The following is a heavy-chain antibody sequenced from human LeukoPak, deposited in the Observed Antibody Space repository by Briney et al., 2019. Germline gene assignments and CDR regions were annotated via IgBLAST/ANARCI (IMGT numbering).Heavy chain of an antibody. V-gene: IGHV3-15*01. CDR3: TTEAYYYDSSGYYSYYFDY. Sequence: GGSLRLSCAASGFTFSNAWMSWVRQAPGKGLEWVGRIKSKTDGGTTDYAAPVKGRFTIPRDDSKNTLYLQMNSLKTEDTAVYYCTTEAYYYDSSGYYSYYFDYWGQGTLVTVSS. D-gene: IGHD3-22*01. CDR2: IKSKTDGGTT. J-gene: IGHJ4*02. CDR1: GFTFSNAW.